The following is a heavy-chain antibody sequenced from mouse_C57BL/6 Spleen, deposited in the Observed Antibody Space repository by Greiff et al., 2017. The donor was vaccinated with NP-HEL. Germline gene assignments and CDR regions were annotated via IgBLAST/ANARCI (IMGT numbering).Heavy chain of an antibody. CDR3: APLITTVVANFDY. CDR2: IYPGDGDT. Sequence: QVQLQQSGPELVKPGASVKISCKASGYAFSSSWMNWVKQRPGKGLEWIGRIYPGDGDTNYNGKFKGKATLTADKSSSTAYMQLSSLTSEDSAVYFCAPLITTVVANFDYWGQGTTLTVSS. CDR1: GYAFSSSW. J-gene: IGHJ2*01. V-gene: IGHV1-82*01. D-gene: IGHD1-1*01.